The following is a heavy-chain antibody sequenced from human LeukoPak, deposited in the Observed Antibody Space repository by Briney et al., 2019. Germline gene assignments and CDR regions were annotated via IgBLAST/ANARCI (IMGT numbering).Heavy chain of an antibody. D-gene: IGHD3-10*01. CDR1: GYTFTSYD. CDR2: MNPNSGNT. CDR3: ARGAWFGDQTGTYYYYYGMDV. J-gene: IGHJ6*02. Sequence: ASVKVSCKASGYTFTSYDINWVRQATGRGLEWMGWMNPNSGNTGYAQEFQGRVTMTRNTSISTAYMELSSLRSEDTAVYYCARGAWFGDQTGTYYYYYGMDVWGQGTTVTVSS. V-gene: IGHV1-8*01.